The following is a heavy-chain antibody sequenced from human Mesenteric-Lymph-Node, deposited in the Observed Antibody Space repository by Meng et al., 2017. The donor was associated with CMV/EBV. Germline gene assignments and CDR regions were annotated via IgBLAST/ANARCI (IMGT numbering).Heavy chain of an antibody. D-gene: IGHD3-16*01. J-gene: IGHJ3*02. Sequence: GEPLKISCAASGFSFSSHRMAWVRQAPGRGLEWVSYISATSTYKLYGDSLKGRFTISRDNAENSLFLQLNSLRAEDTAVYYCVRDGLGSLDDAFDIWGQGTMVTVSS. V-gene: IGHV3-21*01. CDR3: VRDGLGSLDDAFDI. CDR1: GFSFSSHR. CDR2: ISATSTYK.